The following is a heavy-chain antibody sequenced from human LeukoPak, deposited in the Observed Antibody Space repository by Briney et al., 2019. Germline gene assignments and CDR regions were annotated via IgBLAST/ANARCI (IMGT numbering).Heavy chain of an antibody. CDR2: INHSGST. CDR1: GGSFRGYY. V-gene: IGHV4-34*01. J-gene: IGHJ5*02. D-gene: IGHD6-13*01. CDR3: ARVVAAAGNNWFDP. Sequence: ASETLSLTCAVYGGSFRGYYWSWIRQPPGKGLEWIGEINHSGSTNYNPSLKSRVTISVDTSKNQFSLKLSSVTAADTAVYYCARVVAAAGNNWFDPWGQGTLVTVSS.